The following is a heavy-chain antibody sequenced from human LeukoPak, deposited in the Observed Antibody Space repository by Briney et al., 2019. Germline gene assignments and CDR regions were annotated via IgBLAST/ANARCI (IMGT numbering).Heavy chain of an antibody. D-gene: IGHD1-26*01. CDR1: GYTFTGYY. Sequence: ASVKVSCKASGYTFTGYYMHWVRQAPGQGLEWMGWINPNSGGTNYAQKFQGGVTMTRDTSISTAYMELNRLRSDDTAVYYCARVVGATTRYFDYWGQGTLVTVSS. CDR3: ARVVGATTRYFDY. J-gene: IGHJ4*02. CDR2: INPNSGGT. V-gene: IGHV1-2*02.